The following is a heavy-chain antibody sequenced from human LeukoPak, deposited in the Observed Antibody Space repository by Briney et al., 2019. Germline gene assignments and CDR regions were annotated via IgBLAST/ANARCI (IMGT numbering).Heavy chain of an antibody. CDR1: GGSISSYY. D-gene: IGHD3-22*01. CDR3: ARNYYYYSSGDAFDI. CDR2: IYTSGST. V-gene: IGHV4-4*07. Sequence: PSETLSLTCTVSGGSISSYYWSWIRQPAGKGLEWIGRIYTSGSTNYNPSLKSRVTMSVDTSKNQFSLKLSSVTAADTAVYYCARNYYYYSSGDAFDIWGQGTMVTVSS. J-gene: IGHJ3*02.